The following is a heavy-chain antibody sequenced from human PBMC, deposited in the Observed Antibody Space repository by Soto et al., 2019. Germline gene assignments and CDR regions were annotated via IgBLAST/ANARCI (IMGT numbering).Heavy chain of an antibody. V-gene: IGHV1-58*01. CDR2: IVVGSGNT. D-gene: IGHD2-2*01. Sequence: GASVKVSCKASGFTFTSSAVQWVRQARGQRLEWIGWIVVGSGNTNYAQKFQEGVTITRDMSTSTAYVELSSLRSEDTAVYYCAAAPARDCSSTSCQEYYYYYYGMDVWGQGTTVTVSS. J-gene: IGHJ6*02. CDR1: GFTFTSSA. CDR3: AAAPARDCSSTSCQEYYYYYYGMDV.